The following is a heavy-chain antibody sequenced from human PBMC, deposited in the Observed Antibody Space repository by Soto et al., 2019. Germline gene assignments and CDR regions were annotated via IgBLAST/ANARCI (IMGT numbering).Heavy chain of an antibody. J-gene: IGHJ5*02. CDR1: GGSFSGYD. V-gene: IGHV4-34*01. CDR3: ARVGGINWFDP. CDR2: INHSGST. D-gene: IGHD3-16*01. Sequence: SETLSLTCAVYGGSFSGYDWTWIRQPPGTGLEWIGEINHSGSTNYNPSLKSRVTISVDTSKNQFSLKLTSVTAADTAVYYCARVGGINWFDPWGQGTLVTVSS.